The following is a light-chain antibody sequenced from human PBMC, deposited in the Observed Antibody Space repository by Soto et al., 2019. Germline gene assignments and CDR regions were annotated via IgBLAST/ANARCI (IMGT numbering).Light chain of an antibody. V-gene: IGKV1-27*01. CDR3: QKYNRLPHT. Sequence: DIQMTQSPSSLSASVGDRVTITCRASQGISNYLAWYQQKPGKVPKLLIYAASTLQSGVPSRFSGSGSGTDVTLTTISVQREDVATYYCQKYNRLPHTFGQGTKLEIK. CDR2: AAS. CDR1: QGISNY. J-gene: IGKJ2*01.